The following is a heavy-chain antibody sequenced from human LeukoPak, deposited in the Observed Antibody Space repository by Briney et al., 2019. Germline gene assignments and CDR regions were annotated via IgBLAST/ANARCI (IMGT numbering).Heavy chain of an antibody. V-gene: IGHV4-59*12. Sequence: SETLSLICTVSGGSISSYYWSWIRQPPGKGLEWIGYIYYSGSTNYNPSLKSRVTISVDTSKNQFSLKLSSVTAADTAVYYCARGYNWKIVYYYMDVWGKGTTVTVSS. CDR3: ARGYNWKIVYYYMDV. CDR2: IYYSGST. J-gene: IGHJ6*03. CDR1: GGSISSYY. D-gene: IGHD1-1*01.